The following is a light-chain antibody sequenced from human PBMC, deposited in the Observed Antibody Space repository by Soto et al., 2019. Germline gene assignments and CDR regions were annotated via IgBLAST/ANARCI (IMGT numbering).Light chain of an antibody. J-gene: IGLJ3*02. CDR1: SSNIGVNY. V-gene: IGLV1-47*02. CDR3: AAWDNSLSGRV. Sequence: QSVLTQAPSASGTPGQRVTISCSGSSSNIGVNYVYWYQQLPGTAPKLLVFDDNQRPSGVPDRFSDSKSGTSAFLAISGLRSEYEADYYCAAWDNSLSGRVFGGGTKLPVL. CDR2: DDN.